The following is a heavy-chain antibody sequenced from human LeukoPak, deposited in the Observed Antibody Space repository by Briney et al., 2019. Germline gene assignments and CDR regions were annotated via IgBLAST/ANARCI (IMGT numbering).Heavy chain of an antibody. J-gene: IGHJ4*02. CDR2: ISYDGSNK. CDR3: AKGYYYGSGSYYGPFDY. D-gene: IGHD3-10*01. Sequence: GGSLRLSCAASGFTFSSYAMHWVRQAPGKGLEWVAVISYDGSNKYYADSVKGRFTISRDNSKNTLYLQMNSLRAEDTAVYYCAKGYYYGSGSYYGPFDYWGQGTLVTVSS. CDR1: GFTFSSYA. V-gene: IGHV3-30*04.